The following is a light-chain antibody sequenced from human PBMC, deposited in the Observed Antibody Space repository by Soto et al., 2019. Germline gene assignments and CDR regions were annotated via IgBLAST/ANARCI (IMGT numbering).Light chain of an antibody. V-gene: IGKV2-28*01. CDR3: MQALQTPWT. Sequence: DIVMTQSPLSLPVTPGEPASISCRSSQSLLHSNGYNYLDWYLQKPGQSPQLLIYLGSNRSSGVPDRFSGSGSGTDVTLKISRVEAEEVGVYYCMQALQTPWTFGQGTKVEIK. CDR2: LGS. J-gene: IGKJ1*01. CDR1: QSLLHSNGYNY.